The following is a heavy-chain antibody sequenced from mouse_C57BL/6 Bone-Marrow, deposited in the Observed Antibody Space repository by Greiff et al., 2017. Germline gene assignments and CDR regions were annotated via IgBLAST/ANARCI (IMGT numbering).Heavy chain of an antibody. D-gene: IGHD2-3*01. CDR2: IDPENGDT. CDR3: TTGYDWFAY. Sequence: VQLKQSGAELVRPGASVKLSCTASGFNIKDDYMHWVKQRPEQGLEWIGWIDPENGDTEYASKFQGKATITADPSSNTAYLQLSSLTSEDTAVYYCTTGYDWFAYWGQGTLVTVSA. CDR1: GFNIKDDY. J-gene: IGHJ3*01. V-gene: IGHV14-4*01.